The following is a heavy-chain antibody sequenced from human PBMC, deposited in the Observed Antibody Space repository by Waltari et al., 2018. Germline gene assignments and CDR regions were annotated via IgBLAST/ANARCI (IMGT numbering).Heavy chain of an antibody. CDR1: GYRFPGYW. Sequence: EVQLVQSGAEVKKPGESLTISCQGSGYRFPGYWIAWVRQMPGKGLEYMGIIYPDDSDVRYSPSFQGQVTISVDKSINTAYLQWSSLKASDTAMYYCARHIYSSGWYYYFDYWGQGTLVTVSS. V-gene: IGHV5-51*01. D-gene: IGHD6-19*01. CDR3: ARHIYSSGWYYYFDY. CDR2: IYPDDSDV. J-gene: IGHJ4*02.